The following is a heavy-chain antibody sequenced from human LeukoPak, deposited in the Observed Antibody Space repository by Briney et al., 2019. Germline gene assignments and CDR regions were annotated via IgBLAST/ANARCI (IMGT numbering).Heavy chain of an antibody. V-gene: IGHV5-51*01. D-gene: IGHD5-18*01. CDR3: ARRGEAMDPFDY. Sequence: RGESLKISCKDSGYSFTSYWIGWVRQMPGKGLEWMGIIYPGDSDTRYSPSFQGQVTISADKSINTAYLQWSSLKASDTAIYYCARRGEAMDPFDYWGQGTLGTVSS. J-gene: IGHJ4*02. CDR1: GYSFTSYW. CDR2: IYPGDSDT.